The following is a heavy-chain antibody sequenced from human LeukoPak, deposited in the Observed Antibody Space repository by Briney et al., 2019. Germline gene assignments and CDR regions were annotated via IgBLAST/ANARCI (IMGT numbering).Heavy chain of an antibody. J-gene: IGHJ4*02. CDR2: IYYSGST. CDR1: GGSISSYY. V-gene: IGHV4-59*08. Sequence: SEILSLTCTVSGGSISSYYWSWIRQPPGKGLEWIGYIYYSGSTNYNPSLKSRVTISVDTSKNQFSLKLSSVTAADTAVYYCARQMGGYNLNFDYWGQGTLVTVSS. D-gene: IGHD5-24*01. CDR3: ARQMGGYNLNFDY.